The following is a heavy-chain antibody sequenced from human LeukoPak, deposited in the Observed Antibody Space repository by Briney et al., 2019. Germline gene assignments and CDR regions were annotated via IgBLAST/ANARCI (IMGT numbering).Heavy chain of an antibody. Sequence: GWINPNSGGTNYAQKSQGRVTMTRDTSISTAYMELSRLRSDDTAVYYCARSVGLAGYYFDYWGQGTLVTVSS. J-gene: IGHJ4*02. CDR2: INPNSGGT. CDR3: ARSVGLAGYYFDY. D-gene: IGHD6-19*01. V-gene: IGHV1-2*02.